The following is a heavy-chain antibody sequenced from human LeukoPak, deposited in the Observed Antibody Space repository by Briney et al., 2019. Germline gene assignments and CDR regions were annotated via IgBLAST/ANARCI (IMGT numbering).Heavy chain of an antibody. V-gene: IGHV1-3*01. J-gene: IGHJ6*02. Sequence: ASVKVSCKASGYTFTSYAMHWVRQAPGQRLEWMGWINAGNGNTKYSQKFQGRVTITRDTSASTAYMELSSLRSEDTAVYYCARDRYSTVYYYYGMDVWGQGTTVTVSS. CDR1: GYTFTSYA. CDR3: ARDRYSTVYYYYGMDV. D-gene: IGHD6-13*01. CDR2: INAGNGNT.